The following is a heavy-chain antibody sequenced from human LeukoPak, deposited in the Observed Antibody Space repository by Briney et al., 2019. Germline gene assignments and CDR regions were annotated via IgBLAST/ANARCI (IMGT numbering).Heavy chain of an antibody. Sequence: SETLSLTCTVSGGSISSYYWSWIRQPPGKGLEWIGYIYYSGSTNYNPSLKSRVTISVDTSKNQFSLKLSSVTAADTAVYYCARYTYCGGDCYSLDYWGQGTLVTVSS. D-gene: IGHD2-21*02. J-gene: IGHJ4*02. CDR1: GGSISSYY. CDR2: IYYSGST. V-gene: IGHV4-59*01. CDR3: ARYTYCGGDCYSLDY.